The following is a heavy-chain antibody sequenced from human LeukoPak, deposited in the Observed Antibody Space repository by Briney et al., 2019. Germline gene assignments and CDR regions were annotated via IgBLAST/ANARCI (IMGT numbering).Heavy chain of an antibody. J-gene: IGHJ4*02. CDR1: GGSISSSNYY. V-gene: IGHV4-39*01. D-gene: IGHD5-12*01. CDR2: IYYSGST. Sequence: SETLSLTCTVSGGSISSSNYYWGWIRQPPGKGLEWIGSIYYSGSTYYNPSLKSRVTISVDTSKNQFSLKLSSVTAADTAVYYCARRKIVATIDYWGQGALVTVSS. CDR3: ARRKIVATIDY.